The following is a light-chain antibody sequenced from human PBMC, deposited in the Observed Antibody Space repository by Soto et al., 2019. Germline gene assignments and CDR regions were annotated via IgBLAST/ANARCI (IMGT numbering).Light chain of an antibody. CDR3: SSYAGGNNLV. Sequence: QSVLTQPASVSGSPGQSITISCTGTSSDIGGHDDVSWYQQHPGKVPKLLLYGVTDRPSGVSDRFSGSKSGNTASLTVSGLQAEDEADYYCSSYAGGNNLVFGGGTKLTVL. CDR1: SSDIGGHDD. V-gene: IGLV2-14*03. J-gene: IGLJ2*01. CDR2: GVT.